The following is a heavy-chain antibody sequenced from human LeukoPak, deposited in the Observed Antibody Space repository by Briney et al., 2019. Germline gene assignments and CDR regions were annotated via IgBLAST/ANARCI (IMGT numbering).Heavy chain of an antibody. CDR2: IYYSGST. CDR3: ARESTGTFDY. CDR1: GGSISSSLYY. D-gene: IGHD2-8*02. V-gene: IGHV4-39*02. J-gene: IGHJ4*02. Sequence: SETLSLTCTVSGGSISSSLYYWGWIRQPPTKGLEWIGSIYYSGSTYYNPSLKSRVTISVDTSVDTSKNQFSLKLSSVTAADTAVYYCARESTGTFDYWGQGTLVTVSS.